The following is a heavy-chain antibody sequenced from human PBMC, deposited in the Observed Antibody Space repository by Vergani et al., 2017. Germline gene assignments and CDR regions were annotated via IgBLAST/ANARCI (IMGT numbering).Heavy chain of an antibody. V-gene: IGHV3-23*01. J-gene: IGHJ4*02. CDR2: ISGSGGST. CDR1: GFTFNHYA. D-gene: IGHD4-17*01. Sequence: EVQLLESGGDLVQPGGSLRLSCAASGFTFNHYAMNWVRQAPGKGLEWVSGISGSGGSTYYAGSVKGRFTISRDSSKNTLYLQMNSLRAEDTAVYYCARGGLTVTTLLVDWGQGTLVTVSS. CDR3: ARGGLTVTTLLVD.